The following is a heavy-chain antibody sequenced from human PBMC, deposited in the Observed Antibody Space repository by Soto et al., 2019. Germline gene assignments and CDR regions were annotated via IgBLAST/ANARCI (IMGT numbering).Heavy chain of an antibody. CDR2: ISAYNGNT. CDR3: ARDPGPSRYYYYGMDV. V-gene: IGHV1-18*04. J-gene: IGHJ6*02. Sequence: QVQLVQSGAEVKKPGASVKVSCKASGYTFTSYGISWVRQAPGQGLEWMGWISAYNGNTNYAQKLQGRVTMTTDTSTSTEYMELMSLRSDDTAVYYCARDPGPSRYYYYGMDVWGQGTTVTVSS. CDR1: GYTFTSYG.